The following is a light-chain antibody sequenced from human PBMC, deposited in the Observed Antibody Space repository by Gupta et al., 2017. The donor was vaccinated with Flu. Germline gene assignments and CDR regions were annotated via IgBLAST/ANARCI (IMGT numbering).Light chain of an antibody. V-gene: IGLV1-44*01. CDR2: DNN. CDR3: ATWDDTLNCQV. Sequence: QSVLTQPPSASGTPGQRVTISCSGSRSDIGSNIVNWYQQVPGTAPRLLIYDNNKRPLGVPDRVSGSKSGTSASLAISGLQSEDEADYFCATWDDTLNCQVFGGGTKLTVL. J-gene: IGLJ3*02. CDR1: RSDIGSNI.